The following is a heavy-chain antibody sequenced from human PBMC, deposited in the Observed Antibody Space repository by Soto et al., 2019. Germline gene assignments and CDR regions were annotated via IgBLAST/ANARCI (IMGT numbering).Heavy chain of an antibody. Sequence: GGSLRLSCAASGFTFSSYWMSWVRQAPGKGLEWVANIKQDGSETYYVDSVKGRFTISRDNSKNTLYLQMNSLRAEDTAVYYCAKDLPAAPSGMDVWGQGTTVTVSS. CDR2: IKQDGSET. CDR3: AKDLPAAPSGMDV. J-gene: IGHJ6*02. V-gene: IGHV3-7*05. CDR1: GFTFSSYW. D-gene: IGHD2-2*01.